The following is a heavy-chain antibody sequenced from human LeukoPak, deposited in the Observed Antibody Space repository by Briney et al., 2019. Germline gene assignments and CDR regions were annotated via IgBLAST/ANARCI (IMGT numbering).Heavy chain of an antibody. V-gene: IGHV3-21*01. CDR2: ISNSSSYI. Sequence: GGSLRLSCAASGFTFSSYSMNWVRQAPGKGLEWVSSISNSSSYIYYADSVKGRFAISRDNAKNSLYLQMNSLRAEDTAVYYCARTLRYFDWLLEYWGQGTLVTVSS. D-gene: IGHD3-9*01. CDR1: GFTFSSYS. J-gene: IGHJ4*02. CDR3: ARTLRYFDWLLEY.